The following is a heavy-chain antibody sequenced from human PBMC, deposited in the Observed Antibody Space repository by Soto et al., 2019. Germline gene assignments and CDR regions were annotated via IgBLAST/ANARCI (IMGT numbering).Heavy chain of an antibody. CDR2: INPSGGST. CDR1: GYIFTNHY. J-gene: IGHJ4*02. Sequence: QVQLVQSGAEVKKPGASVKVSCKASGYIFTNHYIHWVRQAPGQGLEWMGIINPSGGSTNYLQKFQARTTMTRETSTSTVYMELSSLRSEDTAVYFCARADYYDSSGFYYDCWGQGTLVTVSS. V-gene: IGHV1-46*01. CDR3: ARADYYDSSGFYYDC. D-gene: IGHD3-22*01.